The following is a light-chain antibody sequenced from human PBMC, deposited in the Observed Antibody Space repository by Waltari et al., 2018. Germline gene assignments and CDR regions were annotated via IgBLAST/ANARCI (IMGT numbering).Light chain of an antibody. Sequence: EIVLTQSPATLSLSPGERVTLSCRASQSVSGYLAWYQQKPGQAPRLLIYAASNRAIGNPARFSGSGSGTDFTLTISSLEPEDFAVYYCQQRTNWPPTFGGGTKVEIK. CDR3: QQRTNWPPT. V-gene: IGKV3-11*01. CDR2: AAS. CDR1: QSVSGY. J-gene: IGKJ4*01.